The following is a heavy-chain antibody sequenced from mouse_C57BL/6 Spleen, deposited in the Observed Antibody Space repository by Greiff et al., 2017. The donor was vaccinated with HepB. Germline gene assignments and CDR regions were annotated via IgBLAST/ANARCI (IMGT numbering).Heavy chain of an antibody. V-gene: IGHV1-75*01. J-gene: IGHJ3*01. CDR3: ARSEGRIGLRRGFAY. CDR2: IFPGSGST. CDR1: GYTFTDYY. D-gene: IGHD2-4*01. Sequence: QVQLQQSGPELVKPGASVKISCKASGYTFTDYYINWVKQRPGQGLEWIGWIFPGSGSTYYNEKFKGKATLTVDKSSSTAYMLLSSLTSEDSAVYFCARSEGRIGLRRGFAYWGQGTLVTVSA.